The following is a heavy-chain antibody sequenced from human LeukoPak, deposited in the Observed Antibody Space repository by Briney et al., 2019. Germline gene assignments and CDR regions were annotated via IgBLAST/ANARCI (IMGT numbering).Heavy chain of an antibody. CDR3: AKGFDFWSGYHIHRVYYFDN. V-gene: IGHV3-23*01. Sequence: GGSLRLSCAASGFTFSSYAMSWVRQVPGKGLEWVSAISGSGGSTYYADSVKGRFTISKDNSKNTLYLQMNSLRAEDTAVYYCAKGFDFWSGYHIHRVYYFDNWGQGTPVTVSS. D-gene: IGHD3-3*01. CDR1: GFTFSSYA. J-gene: IGHJ4*02. CDR2: ISGSGGST.